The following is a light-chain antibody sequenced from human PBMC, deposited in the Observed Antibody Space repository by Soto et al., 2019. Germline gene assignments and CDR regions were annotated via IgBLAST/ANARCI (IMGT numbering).Light chain of an antibody. V-gene: IGKV3-20*01. J-gene: IGKJ1*01. CDR1: QSVSSSY. CDR3: QKYGNFWT. CDR2: GAS. Sequence: EMVMTQSPAILSVSPGESATLSCRDSQSVSSSYLALYQQKPGQAPRLLIYGASSRATGIPDRFSGSGPGTDFSLTIRRLEPDDFAVYYCQKYGNFWTFGQGTKVDIK.